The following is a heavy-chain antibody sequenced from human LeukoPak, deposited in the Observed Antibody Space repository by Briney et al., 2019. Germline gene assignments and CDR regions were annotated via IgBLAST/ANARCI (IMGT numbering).Heavy chain of an antibody. D-gene: IGHD5-18*01. CDR1: EFSVGSNY. CDR2: IYSGGST. Sequence: GGSLRLSCAASEFSVGSNYMTWVRQAPGKGLEWVSLIYSGGSTYYADSVKGRFTISRDNSKNTLYLQMNSLRAEDTAVYYCAKDCWALKKLWLGFFEHWGRGPLVTVSS. V-gene: IGHV3-66*01. CDR3: AKDCWALKKLWLGFFEH. J-gene: IGHJ4*02.